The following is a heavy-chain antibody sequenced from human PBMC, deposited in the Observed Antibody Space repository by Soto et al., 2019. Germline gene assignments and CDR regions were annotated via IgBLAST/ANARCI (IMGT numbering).Heavy chain of an antibody. V-gene: IGHV3-30*04. CDR3: ARQGGSSGIWYLDS. CDR1: GFTFSGYA. J-gene: IGHJ4*02. Sequence: QVQLVESGGGVVQPGRSLRLSCAASGFTFSGYAMHWVRQAPGKGLEWVAVTSYDENYKYYADSVKVRFTISRDNSNNTLFLQMNSLRSEDTAVYYCARQGGSSGIWYLDSWGQGSLVTVSS. CDR2: TSYDENYK. D-gene: IGHD6-6*01.